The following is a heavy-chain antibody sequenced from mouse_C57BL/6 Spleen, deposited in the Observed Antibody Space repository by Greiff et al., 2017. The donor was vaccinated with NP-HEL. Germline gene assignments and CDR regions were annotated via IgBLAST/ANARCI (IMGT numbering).Heavy chain of an antibody. CDR2: IHPNSGST. CDR1: GYTFTSYW. V-gene: IGHV1-64*01. Sequence: QVQLQQSGAELVKPGASVKLSCKASGYTFTSYWMHWVKQRPGQGLEWIGMIHPNSGSTNYNEKFKSKATLTVDKSSSTAYMQLSSLTSEDSAVYYCARQGDYDGAMDYWGQGTSVTVSS. J-gene: IGHJ4*01. CDR3: ARQGDYDGAMDY. D-gene: IGHD2-4*01.